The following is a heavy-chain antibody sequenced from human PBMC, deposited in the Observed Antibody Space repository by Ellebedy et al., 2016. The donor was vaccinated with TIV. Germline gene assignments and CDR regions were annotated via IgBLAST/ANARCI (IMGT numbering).Heavy chain of an antibody. V-gene: IGHV3-21*01. Sequence: GGSLRLSXAASGFTFSSYAMNWVRQAPGKGLEWVSSISSSSSYIYYADSVKGRFTISRDNAKNSLYLQMNSLRAEDTAVYYCASAPSLFGGSGSHYNWFDPWGQGTLVTVSS. CDR1: GFTFSSYA. CDR3: ASAPSLFGGSGSHYNWFDP. D-gene: IGHD3-10*01. CDR2: ISSSSSYI. J-gene: IGHJ5*02.